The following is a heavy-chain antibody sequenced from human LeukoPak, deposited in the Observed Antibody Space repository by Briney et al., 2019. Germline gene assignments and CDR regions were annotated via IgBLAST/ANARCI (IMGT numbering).Heavy chain of an antibody. J-gene: IGHJ5*02. V-gene: IGHV3-43*02. CDR3: AKELYYDILTGWGGFDP. CDR2: ISGDGGST. CDR1: GFTFDDYA. D-gene: IGHD3-9*01. Sequence: GGSLRLSCAASGFTFDDYAMHWVRQAPGKGLEWVSLISGDGGSTYYADSVKGRFTIPRDNSKNSLYLQMNSLRTEDTALYYCAKELYYDILTGWGGFDPWGQGTLVTVSS.